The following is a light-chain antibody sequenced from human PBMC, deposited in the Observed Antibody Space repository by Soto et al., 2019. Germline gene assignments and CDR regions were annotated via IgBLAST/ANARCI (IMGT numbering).Light chain of an antibody. CDR2: SAS. CDR3: QQGHNWPLP. Sequence: EIVMTQSPATLSVSPGERATLSCRASQSISTELAWYQQKPGQPPRLLIYSASTRATGVPARFTGSGSGSDFTLTISGLQSDDFAVYYCQQGHNWPLPFGQGTRLEI. J-gene: IGKJ2*01. V-gene: IGKV3-15*01. CDR1: QSISTE.